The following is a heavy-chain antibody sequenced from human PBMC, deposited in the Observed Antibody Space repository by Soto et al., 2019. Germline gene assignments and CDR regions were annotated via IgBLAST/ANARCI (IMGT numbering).Heavy chain of an antibody. CDR3: AGERSGSSDY. Sequence: QVQLVQSWAEVKKPGASVKVSCKASGYTFTSYDINWVRQATGQGLEWMGWMNPNSGNTGYAQKFQGRVTMTRNTSISTAYMELRRLRSEEKAVYYCAGERSGSSDYWGQGTLVTVSS. CDR2: MNPNSGNT. D-gene: IGHD1-26*01. CDR1: GYTFTSYD. V-gene: IGHV1-8*01. J-gene: IGHJ4*02.